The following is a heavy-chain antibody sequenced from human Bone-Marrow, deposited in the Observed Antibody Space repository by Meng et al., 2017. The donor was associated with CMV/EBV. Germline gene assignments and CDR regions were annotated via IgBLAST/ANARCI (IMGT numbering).Heavy chain of an antibody. CDR1: GGTFSSYG. V-gene: IGHV1-18*01. D-gene: IGHD4/OR15-4a*01. CDR3: ARGEGYGGINWFDP. Sequence: ASVKVSCKASGGTFSSYGISWVRQAPGQGLEWMGWISAYNGNTNYAQKLQGRVTMTTDTSTSTAYMELRSLRSDDTAVYYCARGEGYGGINWFDPWGQGTLVTVSS. CDR2: ISAYNGNT. J-gene: IGHJ5*02.